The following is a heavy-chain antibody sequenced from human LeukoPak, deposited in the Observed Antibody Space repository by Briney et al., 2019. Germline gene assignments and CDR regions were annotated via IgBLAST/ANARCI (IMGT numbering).Heavy chain of an antibody. CDR2: IYYSGGT. CDR1: GDSVSSGSYY. V-gene: IGHV4-61*01. Sequence: SETLSLTCTVSGDSVSSGSYYWSWIRQPPGKGLEWIGYIYYSGGTNYNPSLKSRVTISVDTSKNQFSLKLTSVTAADTAVYYCARGNSGSYSQFDYWGQGTLVTVSS. CDR3: ARGNSGSYSQFDY. D-gene: IGHD1-26*01. J-gene: IGHJ4*02.